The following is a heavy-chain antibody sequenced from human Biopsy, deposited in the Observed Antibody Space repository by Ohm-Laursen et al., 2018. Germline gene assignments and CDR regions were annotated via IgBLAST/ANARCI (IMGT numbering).Heavy chain of an antibody. Sequence: TLSLTCVVNGESSSGYFWNWIRQPPGKGLEWIGEINQSGSTKYNPSLKRRATLSADSSNSQFSLRLTSVTAADTAIYYCARGSGYFKLDVWGQGNTVTVSS. CDR2: INQSGST. D-gene: IGHD5-12*01. V-gene: IGHV4-34*01. J-gene: IGHJ6*02. CDR3: ARGSGYFKLDV. CDR1: GESSSGYF.